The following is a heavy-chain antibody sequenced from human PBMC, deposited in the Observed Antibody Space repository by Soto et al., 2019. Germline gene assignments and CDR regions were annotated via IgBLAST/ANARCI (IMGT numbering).Heavy chain of an antibody. J-gene: IGHJ4*02. CDR2: IYYSGST. CDR1: GGSISSYY. D-gene: IGHD2-15*01. V-gene: IGHV4-59*01. CDR3: ARHLREPFSSRLIIFDY. Sequence: SETLSLTCTVSGGSISSYYWSWIRQPPGKGLEWIGYIYYSGSTNYNPSLKSRVTISVDTSKNQFSLKLSSVTAADTAVYYCARHLREPFSSRLIIFDYWGQGTLVTVSS.